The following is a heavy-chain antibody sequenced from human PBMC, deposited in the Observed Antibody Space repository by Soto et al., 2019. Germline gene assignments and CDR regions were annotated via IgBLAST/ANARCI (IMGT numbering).Heavy chain of an antibody. D-gene: IGHD3-10*01. V-gene: IGHV3-43*01. Sequence: EVQLVESGGVVVQPGGSLRLSCAASGFTFDDNTMHWVRQAPGKGLEWVSRISWDGGRTYYADSVKGRFTISRDNRKNLQYVRMNSLRSEDIALYYCAKDYYVSGNDYGMVVWGQGTTVTVSS. CDR2: ISWDGGRT. CDR1: GFTFDDNT. J-gene: IGHJ6*02. CDR3: AKDYYVSGNDYGMVV.